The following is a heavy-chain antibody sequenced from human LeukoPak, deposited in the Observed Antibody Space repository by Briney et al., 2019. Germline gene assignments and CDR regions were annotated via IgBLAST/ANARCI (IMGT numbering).Heavy chain of an antibody. J-gene: IGHJ3*02. CDR1: GGSFSGYY. V-gene: IGHV4-34*01. D-gene: IGHD3-9*01. CDR3: ARGPLRYFDWLRAFDI. CDR2: INHSGST. Sequence: SETLSLTCAVYGGSFSGYYWSWIRQPPGKGLEWIGEINHSGSTNYNPSLKSRVTISVDTSKNQFSLKLSSVTAADTAVYYCARGPLRYFDWLRAFDIWGQGTMVTGSS.